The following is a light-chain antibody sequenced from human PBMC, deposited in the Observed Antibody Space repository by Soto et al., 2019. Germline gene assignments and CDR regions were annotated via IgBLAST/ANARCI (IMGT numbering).Light chain of an antibody. V-gene: IGKV3-11*01. CDR3: QQRTNRPPIT. CDR1: QSVGSY. J-gene: IGKJ5*01. Sequence: EIVLTQSPATLSLSPGERATLSCMASQSVGSYLAWYQQKPGQAPRLLIFNTSNRATGIPARFSGRGSGTDFTLTISGLEPEDFAVYYCQQRTNRPPITFGQGTRLEI. CDR2: NTS.